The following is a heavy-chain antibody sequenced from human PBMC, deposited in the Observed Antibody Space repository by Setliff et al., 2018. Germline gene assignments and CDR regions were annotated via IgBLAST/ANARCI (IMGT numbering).Heavy chain of an antibody. Sequence: GGSLRLSCAASGFSFGSFWMSWVRQPPGKGLEWVANINQDGDAQFYVDSVKGRVTISRDISTNTLFLEIDSLRSGDTGLYYCAREGSIGWSQYFHHWGQGTPVTVSS. CDR3: AREGSIGWSQYFHH. D-gene: IGHD6-19*01. CDR2: INQDGDAQ. V-gene: IGHV3-7*01. CDR1: GFSFGSFW. J-gene: IGHJ1*01.